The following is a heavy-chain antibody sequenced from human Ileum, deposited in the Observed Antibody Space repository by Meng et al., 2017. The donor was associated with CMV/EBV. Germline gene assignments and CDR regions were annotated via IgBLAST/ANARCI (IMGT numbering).Heavy chain of an antibody. CDR1: GNRFTDYY. CDR3: ARGSLDFGGNSYSDH. J-gene: IGHJ4*02. CDR2: INPNSGLS. Sequence: QVHLVQSGAEMKKPGASGKVSCKASGNRFTDYYIHWVRQAPGQGLEWMGWINPNSGLSNSAQKFQGRVTVTRDTSITTAYMELNTLRSDDTAIYYCARGSLDFGGNSYSDHWGQGTLVTVSS. V-gene: IGHV1-2*02. D-gene: IGHD4-23*01.